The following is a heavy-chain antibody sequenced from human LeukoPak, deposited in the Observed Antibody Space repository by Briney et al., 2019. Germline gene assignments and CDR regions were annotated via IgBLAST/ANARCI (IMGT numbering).Heavy chain of an antibody. CDR3: VKDIGSGSYRYGGYFDY. J-gene: IGHJ4*02. CDR2: ISRNSDST. CDR1: GFPFDDKA. V-gene: IGHV3-9*03. Sequence: GRSLRLSCAASGFPFDDKAMHRVRQAPGKGLEWVAGISRNSDSTGYADSVKGRFTISRDNAKNSLYLQMNSLRAEDIALYYCVKDIGSGSYRYGGYFDYWGQGTLVTVSS. D-gene: IGHD1-26*01.